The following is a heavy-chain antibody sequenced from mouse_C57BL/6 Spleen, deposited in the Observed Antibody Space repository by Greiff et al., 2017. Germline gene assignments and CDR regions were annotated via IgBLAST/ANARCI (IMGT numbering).Heavy chain of an antibody. CDR1: GYTFTSYW. J-gene: IGHJ4*01. CDR3: SYDCYYGFMDD. CDR2: IYPGNGDT. D-gene: IGHD2-3*01. V-gene: IGHV1-5*01. Sequence: EVQLQQSGTVLARPGASVQMSCKTSGYTFTSYWMHWVKQRPGQGLEWIGDIYPGNGDTSYNQKFKGKATLNAVTSASTSYMELSSLKNEDSAVDYGSYDCYYGFMDDWGQGTSVTVSS.